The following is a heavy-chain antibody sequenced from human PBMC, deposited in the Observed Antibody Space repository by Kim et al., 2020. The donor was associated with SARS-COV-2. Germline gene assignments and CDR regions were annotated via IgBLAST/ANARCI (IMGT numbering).Heavy chain of an antibody. D-gene: IGHD4-17*01. CDR3: AKEWRVTALTSGGDYLDY. Sequence: GGSLRLSCAASGFTFTTYAMNWVRQAPGKGLEWVSAISGGGGSTYYADSVKGRFTISRDNSKNTLYLQMNSLRAEDTAVYYCAKEWRVTALTSGGDYLDYWGQGTLVTVSS. CDR1: GFTFTTYA. J-gene: IGHJ4*02. CDR2: ISGGGGST. V-gene: IGHV3-23*01.